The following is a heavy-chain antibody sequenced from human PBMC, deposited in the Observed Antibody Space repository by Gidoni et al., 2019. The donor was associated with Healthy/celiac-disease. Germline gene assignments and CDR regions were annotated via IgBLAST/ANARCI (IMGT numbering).Heavy chain of an antibody. CDR2: ISGSGGST. V-gene: IGHV3-23*01. CDR3: ANWVNSAIKLWGFYYYGMDV. CDR1: GFPFSRYA. J-gene: IGHJ6*02. Sequence: EVQLLESGGGLVQPGGSLRLSCAASGFPFSRYAMGWVRQAPGKGLEWVSAISGSGGSTYYADSVKGRFTISRDNSKNTLYLQMNSLRAEDTAVYYCANWVNSAIKLWGFYYYGMDVWGQGTTVTVSS. D-gene: IGHD2-21*01.